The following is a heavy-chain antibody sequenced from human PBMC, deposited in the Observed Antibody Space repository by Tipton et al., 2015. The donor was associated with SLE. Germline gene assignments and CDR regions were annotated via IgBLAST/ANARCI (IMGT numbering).Heavy chain of an antibody. Sequence: QVQLVQSGADVRKPGSSVKVSCKASGGTFSSYSINWVRQAPGQGLEWMGGIIHMFNMASYAQKFQGRVTITADESTNTAYMELNSLRSEDTAVYYCATPGGRDDYNFDYWGQGTLITVSS. D-gene: IGHD5-24*01. CDR3: ATPGGRDDYNFDY. CDR2: IIHMFNMA. V-gene: IGHV1-69*01. CDR1: GGTFSSYS. J-gene: IGHJ4*02.